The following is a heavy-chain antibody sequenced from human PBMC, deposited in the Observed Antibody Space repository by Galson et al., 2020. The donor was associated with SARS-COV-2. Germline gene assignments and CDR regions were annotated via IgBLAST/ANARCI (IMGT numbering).Heavy chain of an antibody. CDR2: ISASGGNT. V-gene: IGHV3-23*01. D-gene: IGHD3-3*01. CDR3: AKEITIFGVDWYIDL. CDR1: GFTFSSFS. Sequence: GRSLRLPCAASGFTFSSFSMSWVRQAPGKGLEWVSGISASGGNTFYADSVKGRFTISRDNSKKTLYLQMNSLGAEDTALYYCAKEITIFGVDWYIDLWGRGTLVTVSS. J-gene: IGHJ2*01.